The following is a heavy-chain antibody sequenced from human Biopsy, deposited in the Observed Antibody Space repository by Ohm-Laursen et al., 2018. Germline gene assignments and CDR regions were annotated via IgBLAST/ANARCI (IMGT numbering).Heavy chain of an antibody. J-gene: IGHJ3*02. V-gene: IGHV4-59*08. CDR2: ISYSRDT. Sequence: PPGTLSLTCPVSGGSISGSSWSWIRQAPGQGLEWIGYISYSRDTNYNPSLKGLITISVDTSKNQFSQKLTLVTAADTSVYYCAKHGSGWTGDDAFHIWGQGTMVTVSS. D-gene: IGHD6-19*01. CDR3: AKHGSGWTGDDAFHI. CDR1: GGSISGSS.